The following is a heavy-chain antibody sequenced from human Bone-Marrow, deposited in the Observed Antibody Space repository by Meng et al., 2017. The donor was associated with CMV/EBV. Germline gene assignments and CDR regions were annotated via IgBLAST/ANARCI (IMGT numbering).Heavy chain of an antibody. Sequence: GGSLRLSCVASGFAFSSYWMAWVRQAPGKGLEWVANIRPDGSEKYYVDSVKGRFTISRDNAKNSLYLQLNSLRVEDVAVYYCARYGVVAATDYWGQGTRVTVSS. J-gene: IGHJ4*02. CDR1: GFAFSSYW. V-gene: IGHV3-7*01. D-gene: IGHD1-26*01. CDR2: IRPDGSEK. CDR3: ARYGVVAATDY.